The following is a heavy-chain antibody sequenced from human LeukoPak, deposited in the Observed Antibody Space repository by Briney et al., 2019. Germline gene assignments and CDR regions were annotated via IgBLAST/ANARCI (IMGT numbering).Heavy chain of an antibody. CDR1: GGSISSSSYY. V-gene: IGHV4-39*07. CDR2: IYYSGST. Sequence: KASETLSLTCTVSGGSISSSSYYWGWIRQPPGKGLEWIGSIYYSGSTYYNPSLKSRVTISVDTSKNQFSLKLSSVTAADTAVYYCARGLRRWLQSSVFDYWGQGTLVTVSS. CDR3: ARGLRRWLQSSVFDY. J-gene: IGHJ4*02. D-gene: IGHD5-24*01.